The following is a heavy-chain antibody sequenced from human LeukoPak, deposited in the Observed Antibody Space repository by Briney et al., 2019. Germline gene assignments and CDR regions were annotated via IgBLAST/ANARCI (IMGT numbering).Heavy chain of an antibody. J-gene: IGHJ4*02. Sequence: GGSLRLSCAASGFTFSSYWMHWVRQAPGKGPVWVSRINSDGSSTSYADSVKGRFTISRDNAKNTLYLQMNSLRAEDTAVYYCARGHTFGGVIVNWGQGTLVTVSS. CDR1: GFTFSSYW. D-gene: IGHD3-16*01. V-gene: IGHV3-74*01. CDR2: INSDGSST. CDR3: ARGHTFGGVIVN.